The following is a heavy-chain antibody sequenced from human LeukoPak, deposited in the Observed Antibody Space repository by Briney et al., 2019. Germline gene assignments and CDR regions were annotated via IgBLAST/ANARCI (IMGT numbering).Heavy chain of an antibody. CDR1: GGSISSYY. V-gene: IGHV4-59*01. CDR2: IYYSGST. D-gene: IGHD3-3*01. J-gene: IGHJ6*03. Sequence: KSSETLSLTCTVSGGSISSYYWSWFRQPPGKGLEWIGYIYYSGSTNYNPSLKSRVTISVDTSKNQFSLKLSSVTAADTAVYYCARGLFGVVRTYYYMDVWGKGTTVTVSS. CDR3: ARGLFGVVRTYYYMDV.